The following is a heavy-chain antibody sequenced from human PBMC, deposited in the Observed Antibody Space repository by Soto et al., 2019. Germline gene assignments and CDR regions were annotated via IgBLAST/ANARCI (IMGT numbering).Heavy chain of an antibody. J-gene: IGHJ4*02. CDR2: CDPEDGET. CDR1: GYTLTELS. CDR3: ATDQRGNDY. V-gene: IGHV1-24*01. D-gene: IGHD1-1*01. Sequence: ASVKVSCKVSGYTLTELSMHWVRQAPGKGLEGMGGCDPEDGETIYAQKFQGRVTMTEDTSTDTAYMELSSLRSEAAAVYYCATDQRGNDYWGQGTLVTVSS.